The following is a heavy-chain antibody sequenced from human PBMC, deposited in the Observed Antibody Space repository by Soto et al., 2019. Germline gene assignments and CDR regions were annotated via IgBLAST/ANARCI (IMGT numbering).Heavy chain of an antibody. CDR3: ARDYKPSKPYQLLLTFDY. D-gene: IGHD2-2*01. CDR1: GGTFSSYA. Sequence: SVKVSCKASGGTFSSYAISWLRQAPGQGLEWMGGIIPIFGTANYAQKFQGRVTITADESTSTAYMELSSLRSEDTAVYYCARDYKPSKPYQLLLTFDYWGQGTLVTVSS. V-gene: IGHV1-69*13. J-gene: IGHJ4*02. CDR2: IIPIFGTA.